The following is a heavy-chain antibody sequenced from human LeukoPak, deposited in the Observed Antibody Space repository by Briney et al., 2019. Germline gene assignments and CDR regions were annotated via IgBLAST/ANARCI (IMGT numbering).Heavy chain of an antibody. D-gene: IGHD2-8*01. CDR1: GGSISGGGYY. CDR2: IYYSGST. J-gene: IGHJ6*04. Sequence: PLQSLSLSSTVSGGSISGGGYYWSWIRQHPGGCMEWIGYIYYSGSTYYNPSLKSRVTISVDTSKNQFSLKLSSVTAADTAVYYCARDYLMRGKAADVWGKGTTVTVSS. CDR3: ARDYLMRGKAADV. V-gene: IGHV4-31*02.